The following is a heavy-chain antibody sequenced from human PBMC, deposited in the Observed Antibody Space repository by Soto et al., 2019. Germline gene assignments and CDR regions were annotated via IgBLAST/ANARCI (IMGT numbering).Heavy chain of an antibody. V-gene: IGHV1-46*01. Sequence: ASVKVSCKASGYTSTSYYMHWVRQAPGQGLEWMGIINPSGGSTSYAQKFQGRVTMTRDTSTSTVYMELSSLRSEDTAVYYCAREYDSSGYNTNWFDPWGQGTLVTVSS. CDR1: GYTSTSYY. D-gene: IGHD3-22*01. CDR2: INPSGGST. J-gene: IGHJ5*02. CDR3: AREYDSSGYNTNWFDP.